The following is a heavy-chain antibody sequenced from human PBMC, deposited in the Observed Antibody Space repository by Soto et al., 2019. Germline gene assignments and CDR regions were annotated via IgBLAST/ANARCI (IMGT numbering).Heavy chain of an antibody. D-gene: IGHD6-19*01. CDR3: AKDGSHLAVAGTSPTSYFYGLAV. CDR2: VSYDGSIK. J-gene: IGHJ6*02. V-gene: IGHV3-30*18. Sequence: QVQLVESGGGVVQPGRSLRLSCAASGFTFSVYGMHWVRQAPGKGLEWVALVSYDGSIKYYADSVKDRFTISRDNSKNTLYLQMNSLRVEDTAVYYCAKDGSHLAVAGTSPTSYFYGLAVWGQGTTVTVSS. CDR1: GFTFSVYG.